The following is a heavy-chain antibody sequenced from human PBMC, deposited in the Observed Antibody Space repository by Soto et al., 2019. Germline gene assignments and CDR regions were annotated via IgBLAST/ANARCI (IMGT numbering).Heavy chain of an antibody. V-gene: IGHV3-53*04. CDR2: IYSGGST. J-gene: IGHJ4*02. CDR1: GFTVSSNY. D-gene: IGHD4-17*01. Sequence: EVQLVESGGGLVQPGGSLRLSCAASGFTVSSNYMSWVRQAPGKGLEWVSVIYSGGSTYYADSVKGRFTISRHNSKNTRYGLMNSLRAEDPAVYYCARDFRPPYGVRYVDCCGQGTKVTVSS. CDR3: ARDFRPPYGVRYVDC.